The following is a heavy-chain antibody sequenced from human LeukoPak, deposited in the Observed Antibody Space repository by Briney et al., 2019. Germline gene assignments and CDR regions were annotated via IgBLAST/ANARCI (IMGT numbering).Heavy chain of an antibody. Sequence: GGSLRLSCAASGFTFSTYSMNWVRQAPGKGLEWVSSISSSGSYIYYADSVKGRFIISRDNAKNSLYLQMNSLRAEDTAVYYCARDIGEWFGERWAFDDYWGQGTLVTVSS. J-gene: IGHJ4*02. CDR3: ARDIGEWFGERWAFDDY. CDR2: ISSSGSYI. D-gene: IGHD3-10*01. V-gene: IGHV3-21*01. CDR1: GFTFSTYS.